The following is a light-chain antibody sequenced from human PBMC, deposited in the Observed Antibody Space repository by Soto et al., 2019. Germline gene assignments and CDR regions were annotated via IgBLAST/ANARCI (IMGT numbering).Light chain of an antibody. V-gene: IGKV1-39*01. J-gene: IGKJ4*01. Sequence: DIPMTESPCSLTAALGDGVGITCRASQSISNFLNWVQHKPGNAPKVLISAASTLQSGVPPRFSGSESGTDFTLTISSLQPEDSASYYCQQYYNSVLTFGGGTKVDIK. CDR3: QQYYNSVLT. CDR1: QSISNF. CDR2: AAS.